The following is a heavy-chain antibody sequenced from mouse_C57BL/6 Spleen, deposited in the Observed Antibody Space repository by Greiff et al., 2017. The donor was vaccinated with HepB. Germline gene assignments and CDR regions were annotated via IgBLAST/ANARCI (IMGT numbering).Heavy chain of an antibody. CDR1: GYAFTNYL. D-gene: IGHD2-4*01. J-gene: IGHJ1*03. V-gene: IGHV1-54*01. CDR3: ARRGGLRGYFDV. CDR2: INPGSGGT. Sequence: QVQLQQSGAELVRPGTSVKVSCKASGYAFTNYLIEWVKQRPGQGLEWIGVINPGSGGTNYNEKFKGKATLTADKSSSTAYMQLSSLTSEDSAVYFCARRGGLRGYFDVWGTGTTVTVSS.